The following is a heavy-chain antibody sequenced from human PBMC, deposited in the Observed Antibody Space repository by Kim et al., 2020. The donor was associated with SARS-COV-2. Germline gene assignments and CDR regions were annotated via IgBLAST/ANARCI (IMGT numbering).Heavy chain of an antibody. D-gene: IGHD3-22*01. V-gene: IGHV4-4*02. J-gene: IGHJ4*02. Sequence: SETLSLTCAVSGGSISSSNWWSGVRQPPGKGLEWIGEIYHSGSTNYNPSLKSRVTISVDKSKNQFSLKLSSVTAADTAVYYCAREGPYYDSSGYENPGDYWGQGTLVTVSS. CDR3: AREGPYYDSSGYENPGDY. CDR2: IYHSGST. CDR1: GGSISSSNW.